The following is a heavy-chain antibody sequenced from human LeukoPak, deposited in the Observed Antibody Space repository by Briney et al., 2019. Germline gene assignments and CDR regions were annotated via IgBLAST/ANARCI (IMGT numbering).Heavy chain of an antibody. Sequence: SETLSLTCAVYGGSFSGYYWSWIRQPPGKGLEWIGEINHNGSTNYNPSLKSRVTISVDTSKNQFSLKLSSVTAADTAVYYCARGYSSREMATIPYDYWGQGTLVTVSS. CDR1: GGSFSGYY. V-gene: IGHV4-34*01. J-gene: IGHJ4*02. CDR2: INHNGST. CDR3: ARGYSSREMATIPYDY. D-gene: IGHD5-24*01.